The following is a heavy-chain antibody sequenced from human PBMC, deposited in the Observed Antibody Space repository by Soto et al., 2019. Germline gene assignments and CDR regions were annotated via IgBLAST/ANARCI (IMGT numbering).Heavy chain of an antibody. J-gene: IGHJ5*02. CDR3: AKGYFDSGLVNWFDP. Sequence: EVQLLESGGGLVQPGGSLRLSCAASGFTFSNFAMSWVRQAPGKGLEWVSAISGSGDSTFYADSVKGRFTISRDNSKNTLYVQMNSLRAEDTAIYYCAKGYFDSGLVNWFDPWGQGTLVTVSS. V-gene: IGHV3-23*01. CDR1: GFTFSNFA. D-gene: IGHD3-22*01. CDR2: ISGSGDST.